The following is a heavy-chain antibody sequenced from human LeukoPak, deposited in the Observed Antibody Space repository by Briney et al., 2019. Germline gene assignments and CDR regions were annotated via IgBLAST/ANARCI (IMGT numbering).Heavy chain of an antibody. J-gene: IGHJ5*02. CDR2: IYYSGST. Sequence: PSATLSLTCTVSGGSISSGGYYWSWIRQHPGKGLEWIGYIYYSGSTYYNPSLKSRVTISVDTSKNQFSLKLSSVTAADTAVYYCARDLATSTHNWFDPWGQGTLVTVSS. CDR3: ARDLATSTHNWFDP. CDR1: GGSISSGGYY. D-gene: IGHD5-24*01. V-gene: IGHV4-31*03.